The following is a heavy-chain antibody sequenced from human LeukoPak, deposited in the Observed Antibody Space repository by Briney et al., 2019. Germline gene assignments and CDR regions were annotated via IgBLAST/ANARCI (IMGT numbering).Heavy chain of an antibody. J-gene: IGHJ6*02. CDR2: ISRNSGSI. CDR1: GFTFDGYV. CDR3: ARAPSTKPYYYYYAMDV. D-gene: IGHD1-14*01. V-gene: IGHV3-9*01. Sequence: PGGSLRLSCAAAGFTFDGYVMHWVRQAPGKGLEWVSGISRNSGSIGYADSVKGRFTISRDNARNSLYPQMNSLRAEDTALYYCARAPSTKPYYYYYAMDVWGQGTTVTVSS.